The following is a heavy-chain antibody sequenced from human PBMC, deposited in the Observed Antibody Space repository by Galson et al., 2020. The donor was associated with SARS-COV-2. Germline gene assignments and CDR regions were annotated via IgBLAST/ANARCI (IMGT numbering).Heavy chain of an antibody. D-gene: IGHD1-26*01. CDR1: GGSFSAYW. Sequence: SETLSLTCAVYGGSFSAYWWSWIRLSPEKGLEWIGEINHDGTTNYNPSLKSRVTISIDTSKNQFSLELSSVTAADTAIYYCARGWDGKHFDHWGQGALVTVSS. V-gene: IGHV4-34*01. CDR2: INHDGTT. CDR3: ARGWDGKHFDH. J-gene: IGHJ4*02.